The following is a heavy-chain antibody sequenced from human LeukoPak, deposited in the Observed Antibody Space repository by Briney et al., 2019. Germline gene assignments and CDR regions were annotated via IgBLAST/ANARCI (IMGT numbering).Heavy chain of an antibody. CDR1: GGSITSTNW. Sequence: PSGTLSLTCGVSGGSITSTNWWRWVRQPPGQGLEWIGEVSLSGLTNYNPTLNSRVIMALDTSKDHLSLNLTSVTAADTAVYFCSRENGAFSPFGYWGQGTLVTVPS. J-gene: IGHJ4*02. V-gene: IGHV4-4*02. CDR3: SRENGAFSPFGY. D-gene: IGHD2-8*01. CDR2: VSLSGLT.